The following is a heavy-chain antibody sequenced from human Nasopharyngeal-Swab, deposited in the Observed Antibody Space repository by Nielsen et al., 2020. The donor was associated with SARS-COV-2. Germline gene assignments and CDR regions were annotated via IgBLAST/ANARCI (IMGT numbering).Heavy chain of an antibody. CDR1: GLSKNW. CDR2: IIHTGSDI. Sequence: GESLKISCAASGLSKNWVNWVRQAPVKGLEWVTFIIHTGSDIYYADSVQGRFTISRDNAKNPVYLQMNSLRAEDTAVYYCARGFGSGRHWGQGTLVTVSS. V-gene: IGHV3-21*01. CDR3: ARGFGSGRH. J-gene: IGHJ4*02. D-gene: IGHD3-10*01.